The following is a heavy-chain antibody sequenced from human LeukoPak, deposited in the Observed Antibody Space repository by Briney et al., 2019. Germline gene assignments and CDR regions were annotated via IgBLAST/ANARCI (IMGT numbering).Heavy chain of an antibody. V-gene: IGHV3-30-3*01. CDR2: MYYDGSNK. Sequence: WGTLSLSCAVSGFTFSGYGMDWGRQAQGKGLEWVAVMYYDGSNKSYEDSVKGRFTISRDNSKTTLYLQMNSLRNEGTAVSYCAREAGRATPDRQPGLFDYWGQGTLVTVSS. CDR1: GFTFSGYG. J-gene: IGHJ4*02. D-gene: IGHD2-15*01. CDR3: AREAGRATPDRQPGLFDY.